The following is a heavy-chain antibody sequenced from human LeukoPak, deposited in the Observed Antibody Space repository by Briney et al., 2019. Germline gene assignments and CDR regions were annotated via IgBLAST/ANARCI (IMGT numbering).Heavy chain of an antibody. CDR3: ARHGLGSSWFGFDY. CDR1: GYTFTTYW. CDR2: IYPGDSDP. Sequence: GESRLISCKGSGYTFTTYWIGWVRQMPRKGLEWVGIIYPGDSDPRYSPSFQGQVTISADKSISTAYLQWSSLKASDSAMYYCARHGLGSSWFGFDYWSQGPLVTVSS. D-gene: IGHD6-13*01. J-gene: IGHJ4*02. V-gene: IGHV5-51*01.